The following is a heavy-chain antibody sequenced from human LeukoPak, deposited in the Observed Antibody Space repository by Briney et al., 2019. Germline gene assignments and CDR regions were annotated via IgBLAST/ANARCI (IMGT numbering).Heavy chain of an antibody. J-gene: IGHJ2*01. CDR3: ARREYGGNSAWYFEL. CDR2: IYYSGST. Sequence: SETLSLTCTVSGGSISRSSYYWGWIRQPPGKGLEWIGSIYYSGSTYYNPSLKSRVTISVDTSKNQFSLELSSVTAADTAVYYCARREYGGNSAWYFELWGRGTLVTVSS. CDR1: GGSISRSSYY. V-gene: IGHV4-39*01. D-gene: IGHD4-23*01.